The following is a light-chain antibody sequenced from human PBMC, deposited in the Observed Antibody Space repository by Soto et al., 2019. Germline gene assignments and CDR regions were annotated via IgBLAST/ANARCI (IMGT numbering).Light chain of an antibody. CDR2: EVS. CDR1: SSDVGGYNY. Sequence: QSALTQPASVSGSPGQSITISCTGTSSDVGGYNYVSWSQQHPGKAPKLLISEVSNRPSGVSNRFSGSKSGNTASLTNSGLQAHDEADYYCSSYTASSTLLFGTGTKLTVL. CDR3: SSYTASSTLL. V-gene: IGLV2-14*03. J-gene: IGLJ1*01.